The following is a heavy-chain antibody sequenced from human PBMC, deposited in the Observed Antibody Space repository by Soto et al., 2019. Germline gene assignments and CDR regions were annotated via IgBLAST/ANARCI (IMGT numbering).Heavy chain of an antibody. J-gene: IGHJ4*02. Sequence: EVQLLESGGGLVKPGGSLRLSCAASGFPFSTYSMSWVRQAPGKGLEWVSTISSSTGDYIYYADSVKGRFTISRDNVENSLHLQMNSLRAEDTAVYYCARDKRTTDFDYWGQGTLVTVSS. V-gene: IGHV3-21*01. CDR2: ISSSTGDYI. D-gene: IGHD4-17*01. CDR1: GFPFSTYS. CDR3: ARDKRTTDFDY.